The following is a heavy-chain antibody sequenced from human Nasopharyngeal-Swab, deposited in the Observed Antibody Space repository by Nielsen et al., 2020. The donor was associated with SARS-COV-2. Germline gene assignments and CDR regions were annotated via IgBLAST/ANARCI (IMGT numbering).Heavy chain of an antibody. Sequence: GESLKISCAASGYTFSGYWLSWVRQAPGKGLEWVANIRQDGGEKSYGDSVKGRFTISRDNAKNSVSLQMNSLKAEDTAVYYCAREGVGGFDVWGQGTMVTVSS. CDR1: GYTFSGYW. CDR2: IRQDGGEK. J-gene: IGHJ3*01. CDR3: AREGVGGFDV. V-gene: IGHV3-7*04. D-gene: IGHD2-15*01.